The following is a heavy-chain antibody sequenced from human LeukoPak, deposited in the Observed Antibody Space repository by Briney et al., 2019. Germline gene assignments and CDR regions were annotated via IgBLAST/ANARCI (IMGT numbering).Heavy chain of an antibody. V-gene: IGHV1-8*01. Sequence: ASVTVSCKASGYTFTSYDINWGRQAPGEGLEWMGWMNPNSGNTGYAQKFQGRVTMTRNTSISTAYMELSSLRSEDTAVYYCARGKSDFWSGYYLYYYYGMDVWGQGTTVTVSS. D-gene: IGHD3-3*01. CDR3: ARGKSDFWSGYYLYYYYGMDV. J-gene: IGHJ6*02. CDR2: MNPNSGNT. CDR1: GYTFTSYD.